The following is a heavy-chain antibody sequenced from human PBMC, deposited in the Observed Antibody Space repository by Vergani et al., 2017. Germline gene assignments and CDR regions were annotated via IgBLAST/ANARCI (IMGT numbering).Heavy chain of an antibody. D-gene: IGHD2-2*01. J-gene: IGHJ4*02. CDR2: INHSGNT. CDR1: GGSFSGYY. CDR3: AGGEGWNLRRYCSSTSCYGVYFDY. V-gene: IGHV4-34*01. Sequence: QVQLQQWGAGLLKPSETLSLTCAVHGGSFSGYYWSWIRQPPGKGLEWIGEINHSGNTNYNPSLKSRVTISVDTSKNQFSLKLSPVTAADTAVYYRAGGEGWNLRRYCSSTSCYGVYFDYWGQGTLVTVSS.